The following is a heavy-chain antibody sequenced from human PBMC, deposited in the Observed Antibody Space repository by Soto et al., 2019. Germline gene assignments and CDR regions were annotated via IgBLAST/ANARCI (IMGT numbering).Heavy chain of an antibody. D-gene: IGHD3-10*01. CDR2: ISAYNGNT. CDR1: GYTFTSYG. CDR3: ARDRAMVRGVITPVGIWDY. V-gene: IGHV1-18*01. Sequence: QFQLVQSGAEVKKPGASVKVSCKASGYTFTSYGISWVRQAPGQGLEWMGWISAYNGNTNYAQKLQGRVTMTTDTSSSTAYMELKSLRSDDTAVYYCARDRAMVRGVITPVGIWDYWGQGTLVTVSS. J-gene: IGHJ4*02.